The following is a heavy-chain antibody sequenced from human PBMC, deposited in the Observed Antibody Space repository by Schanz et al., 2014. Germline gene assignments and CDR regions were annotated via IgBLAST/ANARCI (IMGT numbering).Heavy chain of an antibody. Sequence: EVQLVESGGGLVQPGESLRLSCAVSGFSFSSYSMSWVRQAPGKGLLWVSRVSRDGSETTYVDSVRGRFTISRDTAKNTVFLQMNNLRAEDTAVYYCARGASRDYFAMDVWGQGTTVTVSS. CDR3: ARGASRDYFAMDV. CDR2: VSRDGSET. CDR1: GFSFSSYS. J-gene: IGHJ6*02. V-gene: IGHV3-74*02.